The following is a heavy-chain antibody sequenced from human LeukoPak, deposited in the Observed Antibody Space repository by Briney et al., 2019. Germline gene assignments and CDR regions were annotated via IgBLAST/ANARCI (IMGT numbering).Heavy chain of an antibody. CDR1: GYNFIDYY. D-gene: IGHD3/OR15-3a*01. CDR3: ARAPYCDFSSCYTGNNWFDP. V-gene: IGHV1-2*02. J-gene: IGHJ5*02. Sequence: ASVRVSCKASGYNFIDYYIHWVRQAPGQGLEWMGWINPNSGGTNIALKFQGRVTMTRDTSVNTAYMEASRLRSDDTAVYYRARAPYCDFSSCYTGNNWFDPWGQGTLVTVSS. CDR2: INPNSGGT.